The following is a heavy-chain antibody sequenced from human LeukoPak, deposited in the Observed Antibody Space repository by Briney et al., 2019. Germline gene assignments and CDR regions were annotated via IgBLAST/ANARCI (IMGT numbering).Heavy chain of an antibody. V-gene: IGHV4-38-2*02. Sequence: SETLSLTCTVSGYSISSGYYWGWIRQPPGKGLEWIGSIYYSGSTYYNPSLKSRVTISVDTSKNQFSLKLSSVTAADTAVYYCARLTTSELLWFGELLSWGQGTLVTVSS. CDR1: GYSISSGYY. J-gene: IGHJ5*02. D-gene: IGHD3-10*01. CDR3: ARLTTSELLWFGELLS. CDR2: IYYSGST.